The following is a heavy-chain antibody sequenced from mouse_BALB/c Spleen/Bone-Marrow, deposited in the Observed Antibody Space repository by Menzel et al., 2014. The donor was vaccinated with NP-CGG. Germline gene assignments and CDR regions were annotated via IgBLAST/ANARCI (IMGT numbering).Heavy chain of an antibody. CDR3: ARDTNSDIYGDLDV. CDR1: GFTFTDYY. CDR2: IRNKANGYTT. V-gene: IGHV7-3*02. J-gene: IGHJ1*01. D-gene: IGHD2-12*01. Sequence: VQLKESGGGLVQPGGSLRLSCATSGFTFTDYYMSWVRQPPGKALEWLGFIRNKANGYTTERSASVKGRFTISRDNSQSILYLQMNTLRAEDSATYYCARDTNSDIYGDLDVWGAGTTVTVSS.